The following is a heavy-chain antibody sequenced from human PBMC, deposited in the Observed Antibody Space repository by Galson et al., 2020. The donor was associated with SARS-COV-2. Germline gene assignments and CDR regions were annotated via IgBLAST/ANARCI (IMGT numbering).Heavy chain of an antibody. D-gene: IGHD2-15*01. V-gene: IGHV4-31*03. Sequence: SETLSLTCTVSGDSISSGGYYWSWIRQPPGKGLEWIGYIYHSGSTSYNPSLKSRVTISVDTSKNQFSLKLSSVTAADTAVYYCARDRNCSGGSCAYFDYWGQGTLVTVSS. CDR1: GDSISSGGYY. J-gene: IGHJ4*02. CDR2: IYHSGST. CDR3: ARDRNCSGGSCAYFDY.